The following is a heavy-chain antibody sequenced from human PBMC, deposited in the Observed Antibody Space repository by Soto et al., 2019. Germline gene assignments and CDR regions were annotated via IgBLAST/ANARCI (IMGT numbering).Heavy chain of an antibody. V-gene: IGHV3-23*04. CDR2: ISGGGSST. CDR3: AKGPEYDILSGCDF. D-gene: IGHD3-9*01. CDR1: GFTFSLSA. J-gene: IGHJ4*02. Sequence: EVQLVESGGGFGQPGESLRLSCSASGFTFSLSAMSWVRQAPGRGLEWGSSISGGGSSTDYAESVKGRFTISRDNSKNTVHLQMNSLRAEDTAVYYCAKGPEYDILSGCDFWGQGALVTVSS.